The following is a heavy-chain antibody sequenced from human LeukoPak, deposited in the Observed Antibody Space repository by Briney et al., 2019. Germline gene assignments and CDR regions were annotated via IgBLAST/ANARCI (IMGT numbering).Heavy chain of an antibody. J-gene: IGHJ4*02. D-gene: IGHD2-2*01. V-gene: IGHV3-74*01. CDR3: AKNLPAPGRIVKYYFDY. CDR1: GFTFSDYW. Sequence: GGSLRLSCAASGFTFSDYWMHWVRQAPGKGLVWVSRIKTDGSDTSYADSVKGRFTISRDNAKNTLYLRMNSLRAEDTAVYYCAKNLPAPGRIVKYYFDYWGQGTLVTVSS. CDR2: IKTDGSDT.